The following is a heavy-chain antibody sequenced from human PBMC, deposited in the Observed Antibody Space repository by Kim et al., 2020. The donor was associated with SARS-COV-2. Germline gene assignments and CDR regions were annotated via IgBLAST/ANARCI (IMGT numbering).Heavy chain of an antibody. J-gene: IGHJ3*02. V-gene: IGHV4-39*01. CDR1: GGSISSSSYY. D-gene: IGHD1-1*01. CDR2: IYYSGST. CDR3: RNDSGAFDI. Sequence: SETLSLTCTVSGGSISSSSYYWGWIRQPPGKGLEWIGSIYYSGSTYYNPSLKSRVTISVDTSKNQFSLKLSSVTAADTAVYYCRNDSGAFDIWGQGTMVTVSS.